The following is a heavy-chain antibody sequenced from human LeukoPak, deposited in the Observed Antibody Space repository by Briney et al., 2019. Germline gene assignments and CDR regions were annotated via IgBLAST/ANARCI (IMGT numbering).Heavy chain of an antibody. J-gene: IGHJ4*02. CDR3: ARHPSGSSFDY. D-gene: IGHD3-22*01. CDR1: GASISISSYY. Sequence: KSSETLSLTCTVCGASISISSYYWGWIRQPPGRGLEWIATIHHSGSTYHNPSLKSRVTMSVDTSKNQFSLKLSSLTAADTAVYYCARHPSGSSFDYWGQGTLVTVSS. V-gene: IGHV4-39*01. CDR2: IHHSGST.